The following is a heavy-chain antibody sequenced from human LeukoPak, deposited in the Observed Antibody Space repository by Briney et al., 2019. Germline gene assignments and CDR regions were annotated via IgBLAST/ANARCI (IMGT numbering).Heavy chain of an antibody. J-gene: IGHJ5*02. D-gene: IGHD5-18*01. CDR1: GFTFSSYA. CDR2: IKQDGSEK. Sequence: GGSLRLSCAASGFTFSSYAMSWVRQAPGKGLEWVANIKQDGSEKYYVDSVKGRFTISRDNAKNSLYLQMNSLRAEDTAVYYCARDRTDYTAMVPWGQGTLVTVSS. CDR3: ARDRTDYTAMVP. V-gene: IGHV3-7*01.